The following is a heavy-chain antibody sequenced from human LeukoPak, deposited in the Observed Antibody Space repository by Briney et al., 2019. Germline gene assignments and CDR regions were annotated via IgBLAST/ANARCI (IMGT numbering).Heavy chain of an antibody. CDR3: ARTYDYIWGSFRSHSFDS. J-gene: IGHJ4*02. Sequence: SETLSLTCTVSGGSISSSSYYWSWIRQPPGKGLEWIGEINHSGSTNYNPSLKSRVTISVDASKNQFSLKLSSVTAADTGVYYCARTYDYIWGSFRSHSFDSWDQGTLVTVSS. D-gene: IGHD3-16*02. CDR1: GGSISSSSYY. V-gene: IGHV4-39*01. CDR2: INHSGST.